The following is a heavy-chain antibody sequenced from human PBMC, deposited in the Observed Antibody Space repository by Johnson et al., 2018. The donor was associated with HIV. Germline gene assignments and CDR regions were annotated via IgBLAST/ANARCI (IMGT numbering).Heavy chain of an antibody. V-gene: IGHV3-33*06. D-gene: IGHD3-16*01. Sequence: QVQLVESGGGVVQPGRSLRLSCAASGFTFSSYGMHWVRQAPGKGLEWVAVIWYDGSNKYYADSVKGRFTIFRDNSENTLYLQMNRLRAEDTAVYYCAKDRTNWGYDAFDLWGQGTLVTVSS. J-gene: IGHJ3*01. CDR3: AKDRTNWGYDAFDL. CDR1: GFTFSSYG. CDR2: IWYDGSNK.